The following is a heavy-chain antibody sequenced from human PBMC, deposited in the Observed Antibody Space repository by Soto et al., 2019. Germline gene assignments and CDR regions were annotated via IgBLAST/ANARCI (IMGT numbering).Heavy chain of an antibody. V-gene: IGHV3-66*01. Sequence: EVQLVESGGGLVQPGGSLRLSYAGSGFNVNINYMSWVSQAPGKGLEWVSIIYSGGGTYYADSVKGRFTISRDNSQNTVYLQMNSLRAADTAVYYCARDAGGYCTNGVCYPGFFRHWGQGTLVTVSS. D-gene: IGHD2-8*01. CDR2: IYSGGGT. CDR1: GFNVNINY. J-gene: IGHJ1*01. CDR3: ARDAGGYCTNGVCYPGFFRH.